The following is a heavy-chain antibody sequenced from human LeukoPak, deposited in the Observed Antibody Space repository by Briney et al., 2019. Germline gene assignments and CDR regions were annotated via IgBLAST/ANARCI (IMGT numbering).Heavy chain of an antibody. Sequence: GGSLRLSCAASGFSFSSYSMNWVRQAPGKGLEYVSYISSGSGTIYYADSVQGRFTISRDNAKNSLYLQMNSLSAEDTAVYYCARAQKYSYDAFDIWGQGTMVTVSS. CDR3: ARAQKYSYDAFDI. CDR2: ISSGSGTI. J-gene: IGHJ3*02. D-gene: IGHD4-11*01. CDR1: GFSFSSYS. V-gene: IGHV3-48*04.